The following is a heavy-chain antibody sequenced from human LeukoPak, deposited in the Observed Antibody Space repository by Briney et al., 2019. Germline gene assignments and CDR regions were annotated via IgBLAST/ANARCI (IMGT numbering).Heavy chain of an antibody. CDR3: ARAGGYCGRISCPYYFDY. CDR2: ISYDGSNE. J-gene: IGHJ4*02. CDR1: GFTFSSYV. Sequence: GGSLRLSCAASGFTFSSYVMHWVCQAPGKGLEWVAIISYDGSNEYYADSVKGRFTISRDNSKNTLYLQMNSLRAADTAVYYCARAGGYCGRISCPYYFDYWGQGSLVAVSS. V-gene: IGHV3-30*04. D-gene: IGHD2-15*01.